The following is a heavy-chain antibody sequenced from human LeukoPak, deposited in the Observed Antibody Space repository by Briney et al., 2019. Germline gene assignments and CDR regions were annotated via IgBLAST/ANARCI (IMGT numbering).Heavy chain of an antibody. J-gene: IGHJ4*02. CDR1: GFTFSSYS. Sequence: PGGSLRLSCAASGFTFSSYSMNWVRQAPGKGLEWVSYISSSSSTIYYADSVKGRFTISRDNAKNSLYLQMNSLRAEDTAVYYCAGDRGGSTSPYYFDYWGQGTLVTVSS. D-gene: IGHD2-2*01. CDR2: ISSSSSTI. CDR3: AGDRGGSTSPYYFDY. V-gene: IGHV3-48*01.